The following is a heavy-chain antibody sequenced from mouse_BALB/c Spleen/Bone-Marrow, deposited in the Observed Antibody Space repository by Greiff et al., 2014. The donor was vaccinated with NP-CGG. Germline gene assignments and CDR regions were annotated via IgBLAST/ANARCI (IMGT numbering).Heavy chain of an antibody. Sequence: VQLQQSGPELVKPGASVKISCKASGYAFSISWMNWVKQRPGQGLEWIGRIYPGDGDTYYNGQFKSKATLTADKSSSTAYMQLSSLTSADSAVYFCARSDGYRAMDYWGQGTSVTVSS. J-gene: IGHJ4*01. CDR3: ARSDGYRAMDY. D-gene: IGHD2-3*01. V-gene: IGHV1-82*01. CDR1: GYAFSISW. CDR2: IYPGDGDT.